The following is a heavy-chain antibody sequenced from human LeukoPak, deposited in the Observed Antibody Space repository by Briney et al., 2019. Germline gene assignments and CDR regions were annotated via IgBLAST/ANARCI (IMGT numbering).Heavy chain of an antibody. J-gene: IGHJ4*02. CDR1: GFTVSSNY. D-gene: IGHD6-19*01. V-gene: IGHV3-53*01. CDR3: ARGLALDY. Sequence: GGSLRLSSAASGFTVSSNYMSWVRQAPGKGLEWVSVIYSGGSTYYADSVKGRFTISRDNSKNTLYLQMNSLRAEDTAVYYCARGLALDYWGQGTLVTVSS. CDR2: IYSGGST.